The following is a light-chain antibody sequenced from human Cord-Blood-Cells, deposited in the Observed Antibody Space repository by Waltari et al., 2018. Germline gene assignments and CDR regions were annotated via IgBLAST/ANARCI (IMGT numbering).Light chain of an antibody. CDR1: SSDVGGYNY. Sequence: QSALTQPASVSGSPGQSITISCTGTSSDVGGYNYDSWYQQHPGKAPKLMIYDVSNRTSGFSIRFAGSKSGNTASLTISGLQAEDEADYYCSSYTSSSTLYVFGTGTKVTVL. CDR2: DVS. J-gene: IGLJ1*01. CDR3: SSYTSSSTLYV. V-gene: IGLV2-14*03.